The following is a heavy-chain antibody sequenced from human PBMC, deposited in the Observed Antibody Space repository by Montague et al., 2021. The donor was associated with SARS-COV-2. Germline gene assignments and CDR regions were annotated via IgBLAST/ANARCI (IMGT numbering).Heavy chain of an antibody. CDR1: GFSFDDYA. J-gene: IGHJ1*01. V-gene: IGHV3-9*01. CDR3: AKDGVIAEYFQH. Sequence: SLRLSCAASGFSFDDYAMHWVRHAPGKGLEWVSGISWNSGSLGYADSVKGRFTISRDNAKNSLYLQMNSLRAEDTALYYCAKDGVIAEYFQHWGQGTLVTVSS. CDR2: ISWNSGSL.